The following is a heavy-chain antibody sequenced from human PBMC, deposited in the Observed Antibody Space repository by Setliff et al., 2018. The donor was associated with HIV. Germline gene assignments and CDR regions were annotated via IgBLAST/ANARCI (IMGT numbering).Heavy chain of an antibody. CDR3: AREVVVGATGGMDV. D-gene: IGHD1-26*01. Sequence: SETLSLTCAVYGGSFSGYYWSWIRQAPGKGLEWIGSFYYSGSTSYNPSLKSRVTISGDTSKNQVSLRLSSVTAADTAVYYCAREVVVGATGGMDVWGQGTTVTVSS. CDR2: FYYSGST. CDR1: GGSFSGYY. V-gene: IGHV4-34*01. J-gene: IGHJ6*02.